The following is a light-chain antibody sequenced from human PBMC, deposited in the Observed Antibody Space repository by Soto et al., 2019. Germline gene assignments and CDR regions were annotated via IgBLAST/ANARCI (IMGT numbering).Light chain of an antibody. CDR1: QSVSSRN. CDR2: GAS. V-gene: IGKV3-20*01. CDR3: QHFGNSPWT. Sequence: EIVLTQSPGTLSLSPGERATLSCRASQSVSSRNLAWYQQKSGQAPRLLIYGASSRAIHTPDRFSGSGSGTDFTLTISGLEPEDFAVYYCQHFGNSPWTFDQGTKVDI. J-gene: IGKJ1*01.